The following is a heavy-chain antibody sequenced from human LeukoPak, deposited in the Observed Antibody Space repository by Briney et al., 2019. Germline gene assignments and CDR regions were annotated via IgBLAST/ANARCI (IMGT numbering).Heavy chain of an antibody. V-gene: IGHV4-39*07. J-gene: IGHJ4*02. D-gene: IGHD3-22*01. CDR2: IYYSGST. CDR1: GGSISSSSYY. CDR3: ARDHDSSGYALYY. Sequence: SETLSLTCTVSGGSISSSSYYWGWIRQPPGKGLEWIGRIYYSGSTYYNPSLKSRVTISVDTSKSQFSLKLSSVTAADTAVYYCARDHDSSGYALYYWGQGTLVTVSS.